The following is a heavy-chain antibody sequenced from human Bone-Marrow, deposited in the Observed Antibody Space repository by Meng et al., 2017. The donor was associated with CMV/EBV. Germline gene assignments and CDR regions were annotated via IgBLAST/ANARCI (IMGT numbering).Heavy chain of an antibody. J-gene: IGHJ6*02. CDR2: ISAYNGNT. D-gene: IGHD6-13*01. CDR3: ARVSKQQQHTEKSGPGPINYYYYGMDV. CDR1: GYTFTSYG. V-gene: IGHV1-18*01. Sequence: ASVKVSCKASGYTFTSYGISWVRQAPGQGLEWMGWISAYNGNTNYAQKLQGRVTMTTDTSTSTAYMELRSLRSDDTAVYYCARVSKQQQHTEKSGPGPINYYYYGMDVCGQGTTVTVSS.